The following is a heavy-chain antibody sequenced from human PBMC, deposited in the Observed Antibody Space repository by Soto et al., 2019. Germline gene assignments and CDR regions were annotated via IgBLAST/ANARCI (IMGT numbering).Heavy chain of an antibody. CDR2: ISAYNGNT. CDR3: ARGLPQRPGYYYYYYRMDV. CDR1: GYTFTSYG. J-gene: IGHJ6*04. Sequence: QVQLVQSGAEVKKPGASVKVSCKASGYTFTSYGISWVRQAPGQGLEWMGWISAYNGNTNYAQKLQGRVTMTTDTSTGTAYMELRSLRSDDTAVYYWARGLPQRPGYYYYYYRMDVWGKGTTVTVSS. V-gene: IGHV1-18*01.